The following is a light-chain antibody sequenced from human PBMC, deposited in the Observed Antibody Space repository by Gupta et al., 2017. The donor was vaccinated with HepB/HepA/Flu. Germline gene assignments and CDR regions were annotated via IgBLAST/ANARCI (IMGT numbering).Light chain of an antibody. J-gene: IGKJ5*01. CDR1: QSVSSSY. CDR2: GAS. CDR3: QQYGSSPLT. V-gene: IGKV3-20*01. Sequence: EIVLTQSPGTLSLSAGERATLSCRASQSVSSSYLAWYQQKPGQAPRLLIYGASSRANGFPDRFSGSGSGTEFTLTISRLEPEDFAVYYCQQYGSSPLTFGQGTLLDIK.